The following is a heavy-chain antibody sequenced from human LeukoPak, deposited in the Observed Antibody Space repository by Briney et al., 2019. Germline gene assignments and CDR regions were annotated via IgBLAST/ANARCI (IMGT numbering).Heavy chain of an antibody. CDR2: MNPNSGNT. CDR1: GYTFTSYD. V-gene: IGHV1-8*01. J-gene: IGHJ4*02. D-gene: IGHD5-12*01. Sequence: ASVKVPCKASGYTFTSYDVNWVRQAIGQGLEWMGWMNPNSGNTGYAQKFQGRVTMTRNTSISTAYMELSSLRSEDTAVYYCAREHSGYDYRLGFDYWGQGTLVTVSS. CDR3: AREHSGYDYRLGFDY.